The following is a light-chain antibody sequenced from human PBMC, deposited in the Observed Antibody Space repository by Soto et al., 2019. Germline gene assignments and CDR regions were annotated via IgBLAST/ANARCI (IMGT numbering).Light chain of an antibody. CDR1: SSNIGTNY. J-gene: IGLJ2*01. CDR3: SSWDDSLSGVV. CDR2: RNN. V-gene: IGLV1-47*03. Sequence: QSVLPQPPSASGTPGQRVSISCSGSSSNIGTNYVYWYQQFPGTAPKLLIYRNNQRPSGVPDRFSGSKSGTSASLAISGLWSEDEADYYCSSWDDSLSGVVLGGGTKLTVL.